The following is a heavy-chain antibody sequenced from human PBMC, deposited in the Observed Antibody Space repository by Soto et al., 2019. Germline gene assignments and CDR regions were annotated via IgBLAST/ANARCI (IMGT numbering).Heavy chain of an antibody. CDR3: ARNPPYGSGSLPFWVAAAGLDLAFDY. J-gene: IGHJ4*02. CDR1: GYTFTSYY. V-gene: IGHV1-46*03. Sequence: GASVKVSCKASGYTFTSYYMHWVRQAPGQGLEWMGIINPSGGSTSYAQKFQGRVTMTRDTSTSTVYMELSSLRSEDTAVYYCARNPPYGSGSLPFWVAAAGLDLAFDYWGQGTLVTVSS. D-gene: IGHD3-10*01. CDR2: INPSGGST.